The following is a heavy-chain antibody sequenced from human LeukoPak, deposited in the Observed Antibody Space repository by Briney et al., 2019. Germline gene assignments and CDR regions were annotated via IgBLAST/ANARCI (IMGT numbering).Heavy chain of an antibody. CDR2: INPNTGGT. CDR1: EYTFTGYY. V-gene: IGHV1-2*02. CDR3: ARAGYYGSGSYYP. D-gene: IGHD3-10*01. Sequence: ASVKVSCKTSEYTFTGYYIHWVRQAPGQGLEWMAWINPNTGGTNYAQKFQGRVTMTRDTSISTAYMELSRLRSDDTAVYYCARAGYYGSGSYYPWGQGTLVTVSS. J-gene: IGHJ5*02.